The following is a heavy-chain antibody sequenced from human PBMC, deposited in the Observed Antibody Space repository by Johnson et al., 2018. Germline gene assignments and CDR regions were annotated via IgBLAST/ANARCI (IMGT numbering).Heavy chain of an antibody. CDR3: ARAGDGDYHDAFDI. V-gene: IGHV3-13*01. D-gene: IGHD4-17*01. Sequence: EVQLVESGGGLVQPGGSLRLSCVASGFTFSNYDMHWVRQGTGKGLEWVSTIGTTGDTYYSGSVKGRFTISRENAKNSLYLQMNSLRAGDTALYYCARAGDGDYHDAFDIWGQGTMVTVSS. J-gene: IGHJ3*02. CDR1: GFTFSNYD. CDR2: IGTTGDT.